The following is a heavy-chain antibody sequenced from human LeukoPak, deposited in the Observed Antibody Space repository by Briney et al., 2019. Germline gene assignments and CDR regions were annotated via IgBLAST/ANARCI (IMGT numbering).Heavy chain of an antibody. D-gene: IGHD3-22*01. CDR3: AGLSTYYYDTSGYSD. J-gene: IGHJ4*02. V-gene: IGHV4-59*01. CDR1: GGSINSYH. Sequence: SETLSLTCTVSGGSINSYHWSWIRQPPGKGLEWIGYIYYSGITNYNPSLESRVTISLDTSRNQFSLKLGSVTAADTAVYYCAGLSTYYYDTSGYSDWGQGTLVTVSS. CDR2: IYYSGIT.